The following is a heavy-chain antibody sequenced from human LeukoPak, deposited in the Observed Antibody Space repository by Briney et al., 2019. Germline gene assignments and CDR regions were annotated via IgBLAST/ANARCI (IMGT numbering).Heavy chain of an antibody. V-gene: IGHV3-53*01. CDR2: IYSGGST. CDR1: GLTVSSNY. Sequence: GGSLRLSCAASGLTVSSNYMSWVRQAPGKGLEWVSVIYSGGSTYYADSVKGRFTISRDNSKNTLYLQMNSLRAEDTAVYYCARYMVRGVSNNWFDPWGQGTLVTVSS. D-gene: IGHD3-10*01. CDR3: ARYMVRGVSNNWFDP. J-gene: IGHJ5*02.